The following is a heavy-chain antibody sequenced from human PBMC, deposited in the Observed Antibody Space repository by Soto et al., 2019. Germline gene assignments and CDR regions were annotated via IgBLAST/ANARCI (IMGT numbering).Heavy chain of an antibody. J-gene: IGHJ4*02. CDR1: GFTFTSFA. V-gene: IGHV3-23*01. CDR2: ISSSGGNT. D-gene: IGHD6-19*01. CDR3: AKESRATVAGAFEY. Sequence: EVQLLDSGGGLVQPGGSLRLSCAASGFTFTSFAMSWVRQAPGKGLEWVSGISSSGGNTYYADSVKGRFTISRDSSKNTLYLQMNSLRAEDTAIYYWAKESRATVAGAFEYWGQGTLITVSS.